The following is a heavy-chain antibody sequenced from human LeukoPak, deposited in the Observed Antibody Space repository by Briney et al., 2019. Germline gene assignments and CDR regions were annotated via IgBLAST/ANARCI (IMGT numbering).Heavy chain of an antibody. CDR3: AHSEDYYYDSSAYYFDY. V-gene: IGHV2-5*02. D-gene: IGHD3-22*01. CDR1: GFSLSTSGVG. Sequence: SGPTLVKPTQTLTLTCTFSGFSLSTSGVGVGWIRQPSGKALEWLALIYWDDDKRYSPSLKSRLTITKDTSKNQVVLTMTNMDPVDTATYYCAHSEDYYYDSSAYYFDYWGQGTLVTVSS. J-gene: IGHJ4*02. CDR2: IYWDDDK.